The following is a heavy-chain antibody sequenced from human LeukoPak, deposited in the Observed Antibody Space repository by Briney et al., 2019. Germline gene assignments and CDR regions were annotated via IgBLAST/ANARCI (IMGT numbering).Heavy chain of an antibody. CDR3: ARGAPFYCDSSGYSGWFDP. V-gene: IGHV4-59*01. J-gene: IGHJ5*02. Sequence: PSDTLSLAWTVAGGSISSYYWSWGRQPAGDWRWLGVYIYDSGSTNYTPSLKGRVTISVDTSKTQFSLKLSSVTAADTAVYSCARGAPFYCDSSGYSGWFDPWGQGTLVTVSS. CDR1: GGSISSYY. CDR2: IYDSGST. D-gene: IGHD3-22*01.